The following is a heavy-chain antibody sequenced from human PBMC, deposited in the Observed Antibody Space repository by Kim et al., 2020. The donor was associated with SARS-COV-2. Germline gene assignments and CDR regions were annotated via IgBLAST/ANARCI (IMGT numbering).Heavy chain of an antibody. J-gene: IGHJ4*02. CDR2: ISPNGGTP. CDR1: GYTFTSAH. CDR3: SRDFDGFWTVDY. Sequence: ASVKVSCTASGYTFTSAHMHWVRQAPGHGLEWMGIISPNGGTPRFAQKFQGRLTMTSHTSTSTFYMELSSLRSEDTALYFCSRDFDGFWTVDYWGQG. D-gene: IGHD3-3*01. V-gene: IGHV1-46*01.